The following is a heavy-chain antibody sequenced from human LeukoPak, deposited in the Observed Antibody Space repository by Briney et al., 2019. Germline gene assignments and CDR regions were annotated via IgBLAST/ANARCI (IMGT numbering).Heavy chain of an antibody. Sequence: AGGSLRLSCAASGVTVGTNSMSWARQSPGKGLEWVSVIYSGGSTYNADSVNGRFTVSRDNSRNTLFLQMNNLRAEDTALYFCASARECCGSAECYEYFQHWGQGTLVIVSS. V-gene: IGHV3-53*01. J-gene: IGHJ1*01. CDR3: ASARECCGSAECYEYFQH. D-gene: IGHD2-21*01. CDR2: IYSGGST. CDR1: GVTVGTNS.